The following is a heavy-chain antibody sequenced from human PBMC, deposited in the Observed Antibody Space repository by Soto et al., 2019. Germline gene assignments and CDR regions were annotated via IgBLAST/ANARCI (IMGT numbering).Heavy chain of an antibody. CDR1: GYSFTSYW. CDR3: ARAGIVVVPAAIFLGSEYYGMDV. D-gene: IGHD2-2*01. Sequence: GESLKISCKGSGYSFTSYWISWVRQMPGKGLEWMGRIDPSDSYTNYSPSFQGHVTISADKSISTAYLQWSSLKASDTAMYYCARAGIVVVPAAIFLGSEYYGMDVWGQGTTVTV. J-gene: IGHJ6*02. V-gene: IGHV5-10-1*01. CDR2: IDPSDSYT.